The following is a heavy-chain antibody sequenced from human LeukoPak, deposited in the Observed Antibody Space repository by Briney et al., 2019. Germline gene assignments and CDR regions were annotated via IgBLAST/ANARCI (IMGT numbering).Heavy chain of an antibody. V-gene: IGHV3-23*01. CDR3: AKVPFDWISSTNYYYYMDV. CDR2: ISGTSGST. CDR1: GFTFSSYA. J-gene: IGHJ6*03. Sequence: PGGSLRLSCAASGFTFSSYAMSWGRQAPGKGLEWVSSISGTSGSTFYADSVQGRFTISRDNSKNTLYLQMNSLRAEDTAVYYCAKVPFDWISSTNYYYYMDVWGKGTTVTVSS. D-gene: IGHD3-9*01.